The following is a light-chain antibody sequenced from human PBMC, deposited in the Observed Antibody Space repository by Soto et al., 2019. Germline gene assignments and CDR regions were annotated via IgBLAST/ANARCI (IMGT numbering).Light chain of an antibody. Sequence: MSMSPSTVSLTEGDRVTITCRASQSISSWLAWYQQKPGKAPKILIYKASSLESGVPSRFSGSGSGTEFTLTISSLQPDDFATYYCQQYNGYRWTFGQGTKVDI. CDR2: KAS. CDR3: QQYNGYRWT. J-gene: IGKJ1*01. V-gene: IGKV1-5*03. CDR1: QSISSW.